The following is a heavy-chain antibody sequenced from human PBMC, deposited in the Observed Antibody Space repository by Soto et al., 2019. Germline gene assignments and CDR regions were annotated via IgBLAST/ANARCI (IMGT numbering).Heavy chain of an antibody. V-gene: IGHV4-30-2*01. CDR2: VYHSGST. CDR1: GGSISSGGYS. D-gene: IGHD2-2*01. CDR3: ARMYCSSTSCYYNWFDP. Sequence: PSETLSLTCAVSGGSISSGGYSWSWIRQPPGKGLEWIGYVYHSGSTYYNPSLKSRVTISVDRSKNQFSLKLSSVTAADTAVYYCARMYCSSTSCYYNWFDPWGQGTLVTVSP. J-gene: IGHJ5*02.